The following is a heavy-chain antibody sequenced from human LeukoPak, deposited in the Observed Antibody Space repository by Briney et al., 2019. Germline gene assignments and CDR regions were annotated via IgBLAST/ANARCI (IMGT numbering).Heavy chain of an antibody. J-gene: IGHJ4*02. CDR1: GFTFSSYS. V-gene: IGHV3-21*01. Sequence: GGSLRLSCAASGFTFSSYSMNWVRQAPGKGLEWVSSISSSSSYIYYADSVKGRFTISRDNAKNSLYLQMNSLRAEDTAVYYGARDLFRGYSYGLVDYGGQGTLVTVSS. CDR2: ISSSSSYI. CDR3: ARDLFRGYSYGLVDY. D-gene: IGHD5-18*01.